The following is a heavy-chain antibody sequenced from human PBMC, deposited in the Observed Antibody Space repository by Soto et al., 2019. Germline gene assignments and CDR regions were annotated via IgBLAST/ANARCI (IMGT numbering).Heavy chain of an antibody. Sequence: EVQLVESGGGLIQPGGSLRLSCAASGFTVSDNYMTWVRQAPGKGLEWVSVMYSGGTATSYADSVKGRFTVSRDSSKNTVSLQLDSLRAEDTAVYYCAKLGTMGVFDSWGQGTLLTVSS. V-gene: IGHV3-53*01. CDR3: AKLGTMGVFDS. J-gene: IGHJ4*02. CDR2: MYSGGTAT. D-gene: IGHD3-10*01. CDR1: GFTVSDNY.